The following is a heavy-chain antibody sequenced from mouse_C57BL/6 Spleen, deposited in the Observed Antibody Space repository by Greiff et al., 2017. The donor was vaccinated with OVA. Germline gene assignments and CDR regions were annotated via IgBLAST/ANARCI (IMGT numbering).Heavy chain of an antibody. CDR1: GYTFTSYW. CDR2: IHPNSGST. D-gene: IGHD2-5*01. V-gene: IGHV1-64*01. J-gene: IGHJ3*01. Sequence: QVQLQHPGAELVKPGASVKLSCKASGYTFTSYWMHWVKQRPGQGLEWIGMIHPNSGSTNYNEKFKSKATLTVDKSSSTAYLQLSSLTSKDSAVYYCARVGNSNPPAWFAYWGQGTLVTVSA. CDR3: ARVGNSNPPAWFAY.